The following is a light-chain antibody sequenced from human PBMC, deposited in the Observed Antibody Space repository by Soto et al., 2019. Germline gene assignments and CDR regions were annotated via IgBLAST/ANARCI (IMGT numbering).Light chain of an antibody. CDR2: AAS. J-gene: IGKJ4*01. Sequence: DIQLTQSPSFLSASVGDRVTITCRASQGISSYLNWYQQKPGKAPKLLIYAASTLQSGVPSRFSGSGSVTDFTLTISSLQPEDFATYYCQQSYSVPLTFGGGTKVDIK. CDR1: QGISSY. V-gene: IGKV1-39*01. CDR3: QQSYSVPLT.